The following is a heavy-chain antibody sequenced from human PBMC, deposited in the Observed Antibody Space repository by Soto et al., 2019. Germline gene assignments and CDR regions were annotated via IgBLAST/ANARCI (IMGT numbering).Heavy chain of an antibody. V-gene: IGHV1-2*04. D-gene: IGHD1-1*01. CDR1: GYTFTGYY. CDR2: INPNSGGT. Sequence: QVQLVQSGAEVKKPGASVKVSCKASGYTFTGYYMHWVRQAPGQGLEWMGWINPNSGGTNDAQKFQGWVTMTRDTSISTAYMELSRLRSDDTAVYYCARTLGPTGTTNFDYWGQGTLVTVSS. J-gene: IGHJ4*02. CDR3: ARTLGPTGTTNFDY.